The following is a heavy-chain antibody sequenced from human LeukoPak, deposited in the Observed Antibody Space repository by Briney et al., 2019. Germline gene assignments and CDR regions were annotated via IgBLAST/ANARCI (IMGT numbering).Heavy chain of an antibody. CDR2: FDPEDGET. Sequence: ASVKVSCKVSGYTLTELSMHWVRQAPGKGREWMGGFDPEDGETIYAQKFQGRVTMTEDTSTDTAYMELSSPRSEDTAVYYCATFFGPRYSSGWPFDYWGQGTLVTVSS. D-gene: IGHD6-19*01. CDR1: GYTLTELS. CDR3: ATFFGPRYSSGWPFDY. V-gene: IGHV1-24*01. J-gene: IGHJ4*02.